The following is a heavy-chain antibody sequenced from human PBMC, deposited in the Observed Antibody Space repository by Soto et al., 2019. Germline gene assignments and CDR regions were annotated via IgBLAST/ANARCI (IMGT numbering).Heavy chain of an antibody. V-gene: IGHV1-3*01. J-gene: IGHJ4*02. CDR2: INAGNGNT. CDR3: ASCTNTPGSGYFTGYESGLDY. Sequence: GPVKVSCKASGYTFTSYAMHWVRQAPGQRLEWMGWINAGNGNTKYSQKFQGRVTITRDTSASTAYMELSSLRSEDTAVYYCASCTNTPGSGYFTGYESGLDYWGQGTLVTVAS. CDR1: GYTFTSYA. D-gene: IGHD3-3*01.